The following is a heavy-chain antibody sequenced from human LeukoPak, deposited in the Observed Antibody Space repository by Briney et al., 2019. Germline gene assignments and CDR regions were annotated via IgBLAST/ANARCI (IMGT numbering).Heavy chain of an antibody. CDR2: FDPEDGET. CDR3: ATTFPGIAKYYFDY. Sequence: ASVKVSCKVSGYTLTELSMHWVGQAPGKGLEGRGGFDPEDGETIYAQKFQGRVTMTEDTSTDTAYMELSSLRSEDTAVYYCATTFPGIAKYYFDYWGQGTLVTVSS. V-gene: IGHV1-24*01. J-gene: IGHJ4*02. D-gene: IGHD6-13*01. CDR1: GYTLTELS.